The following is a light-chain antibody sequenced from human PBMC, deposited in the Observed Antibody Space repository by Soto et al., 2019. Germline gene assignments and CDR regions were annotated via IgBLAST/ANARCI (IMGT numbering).Light chain of an antibody. CDR1: SRDVGRYNY. CDR3: CSYTTSSTYV. Sequence: QSALTQPASVSGSPGQSITISCSGTSRDVGRYNYVSWYQQHPGKAPKLMIYEVNNRPSGVSNRFSGSKSDNTASLTISGLQAEDEADYYCCSYTTSSTYVFGNGTKVTVL. J-gene: IGLJ1*01. V-gene: IGLV2-14*01. CDR2: EVN.